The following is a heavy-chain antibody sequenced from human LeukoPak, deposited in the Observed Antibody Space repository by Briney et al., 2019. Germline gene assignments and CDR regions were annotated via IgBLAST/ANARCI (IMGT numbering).Heavy chain of an antibody. CDR2: INWDGCST. CDR1: GFIFDDYG. CDR3: VRDLRTDYAFDS. Sequence: GRSLRLSCAASGFIFDDYGMTWVRQGPGKGLEWVSGINWDGCSTGYADSVRGRFTISRDNAKSTLYLQMNSLRPEDTALYYCVRDLRTDYAFDSWGQGTLVTVSS. D-gene: IGHD4/OR15-4a*01. V-gene: IGHV3-20*04. J-gene: IGHJ4*02.